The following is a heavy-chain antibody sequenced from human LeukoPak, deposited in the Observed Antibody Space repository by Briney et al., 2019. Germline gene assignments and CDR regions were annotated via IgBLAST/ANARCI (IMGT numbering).Heavy chain of an antibody. CDR3: AKSALADYLAAAGNRYYYYYMDV. CDR1: GFTFSSYE. V-gene: IGHV3-48*03. D-gene: IGHD6-13*01. J-gene: IGHJ6*03. CDR2: ISSSGSTI. Sequence: GGSLRLSCAASGFTFSSYEMNWVRQAPGKGLEWVSYISSSGSTIYYADSVKGRFTISRDNAKNSLYLQMNSLRAEDTAVYYCAKSALADYLAAAGNRYYYYYMDVWGKGTTVTISS.